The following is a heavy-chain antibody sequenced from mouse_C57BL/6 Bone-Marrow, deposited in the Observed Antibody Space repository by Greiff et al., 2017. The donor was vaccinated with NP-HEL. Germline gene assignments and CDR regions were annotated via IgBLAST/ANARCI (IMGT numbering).Heavy chain of an antibody. CDR2: IYPRSGNT. Sequence: QVQLQQSGAELARPGASVKLSCKASGYTFTSYGISWVKQRTGQGLEWIGEIYPRSGNTYYNEKFKGKATLTADKSSSTAYMELRSLTSEDSAVYFCARRNYGSWWYFDVWGTGTTVTVSS. V-gene: IGHV1-81*01. J-gene: IGHJ1*03. CDR1: GYTFTSYG. D-gene: IGHD1-1*01. CDR3: ARRNYGSWWYFDV.